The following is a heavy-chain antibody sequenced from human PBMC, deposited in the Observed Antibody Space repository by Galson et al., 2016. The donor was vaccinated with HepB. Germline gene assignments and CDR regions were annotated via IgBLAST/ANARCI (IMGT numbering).Heavy chain of an antibody. CDR3: ARLGAGATRDDTFDI. J-gene: IGHJ3*02. CDR2: ISSSGSYK. V-gene: IGHV3-21*01. CDR1: GLTFSSYS. D-gene: IGHD7-27*01. Sequence: SLRLSCAASGLTFSSYSMNWVRQAPGKGLGWVSSISSSGSYKFYADSVKGRFTIPRDNAKNSLFLQMNSLRAEDTAVYYCARLGAGATRDDTFDIWGQGTMVTVSS.